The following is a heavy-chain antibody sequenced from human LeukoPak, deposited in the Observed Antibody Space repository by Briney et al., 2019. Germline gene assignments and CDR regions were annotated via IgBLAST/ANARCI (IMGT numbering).Heavy chain of an antibody. CDR3: AKELYPPSSYYYDSSLDY. Sequence: GGSLRLSCAASGFVFSSYNMNWVRQAPGKGLEWLSHISTNGGKTFYADTVKGRFTISRDNSKNTLYLQMNSLRAEDTAVYYCAKELYPPSSYYYDSSLDYWGQGTLVTVSS. CDR1: GFVFSSYN. J-gene: IGHJ4*02. CDR2: ISTNGGKT. D-gene: IGHD3-22*01. V-gene: IGHV3-48*01.